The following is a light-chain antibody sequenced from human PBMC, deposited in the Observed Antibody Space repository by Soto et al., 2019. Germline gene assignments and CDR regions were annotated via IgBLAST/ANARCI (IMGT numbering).Light chain of an antibody. CDR3: CSYAGSSTHYV. Sequence: QSALTQPASVSGSPGQSITISCTGTSSDVGSYNLVSWYQQHPGKAPKLMIYEGSKRPSGVSNRSSGSKSGNTASLTISGLQAEDEADYYCCSYAGSSTHYVFGTGTKLTVL. CDR2: EGS. V-gene: IGLV2-23*01. CDR1: SSDVGSYNL. J-gene: IGLJ1*01.